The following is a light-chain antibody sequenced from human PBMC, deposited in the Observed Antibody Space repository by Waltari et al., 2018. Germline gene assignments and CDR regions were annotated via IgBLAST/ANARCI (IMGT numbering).Light chain of an antibody. CDR1: QIGGSN. J-gene: IGKJ1*01. CDR3: QQYNNWPPSWT. Sequence: EIVMTQSPATLSVSPGERATLSCRASQIGGSNLAWYQQKPGPPPKLLIYGACTSATDIPSRFSGSGSGTEFTLTITSMQSEDFAVYYCQQYNNWPPSWTFGQGTKVEIK. CDR2: GAC. V-gene: IGKV3-15*01.